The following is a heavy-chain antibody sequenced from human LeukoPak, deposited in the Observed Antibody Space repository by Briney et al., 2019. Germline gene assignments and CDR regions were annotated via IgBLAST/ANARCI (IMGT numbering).Heavy chain of an antibody. Sequence: GGSLRLSCAASEFTLRNYGMSWVRKAPGKGLKWFSSISNSGGSTYYADSVKGRFTISRDNSKNTMYLQMNSLRAEDTAVYYCAKGGRSGYDHLAYWGQGTLVTVSS. V-gene: IGHV3-23*01. CDR3: AKGGRSGYDHLAY. CDR2: ISNSGGST. CDR1: EFTLRNYG. D-gene: IGHD5-12*01. J-gene: IGHJ4*02.